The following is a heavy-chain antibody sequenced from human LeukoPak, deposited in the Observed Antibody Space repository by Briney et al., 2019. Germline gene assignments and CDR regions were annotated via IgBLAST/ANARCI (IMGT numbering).Heavy chain of an antibody. J-gene: IGHJ4*02. CDR3: ARDRFIGYCSSTSCYPFDY. Sequence: ASVKVFCKASGYTFTSYGISWVRQAPGQGLEWMGWISAYNGNTNYAQKLQGGVTMTTDTSTSTAYMELRSLRSDDTAVYHCARDRFIGYCSSTSCYPFDYWGQGTLVTVSS. D-gene: IGHD2-2*01. V-gene: IGHV1-18*01. CDR1: GYTFTSYG. CDR2: ISAYNGNT.